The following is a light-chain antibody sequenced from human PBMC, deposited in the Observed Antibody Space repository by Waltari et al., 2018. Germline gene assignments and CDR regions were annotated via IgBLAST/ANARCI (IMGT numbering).Light chain of an antibody. CDR2: KAS. J-gene: IGKJ1*01. Sequence: DIQMKQSPSTLSASVGDRVTITCRASQSNSRWLAWYQHKPGKAPNLLIYKASSLESGVPSRISGSGSGTEFNLTISSLQPDYFATDYYQQSITFSRSFGHGSKVE. CDR1: QSNSRW. V-gene: IGKV1-5*03. CDR3: QQSITFSRS.